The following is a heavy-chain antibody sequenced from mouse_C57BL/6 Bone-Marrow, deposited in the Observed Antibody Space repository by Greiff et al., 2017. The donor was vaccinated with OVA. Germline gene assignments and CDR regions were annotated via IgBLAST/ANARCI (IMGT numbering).Heavy chain of an antibody. CDR2: INYDGSST. V-gene: IGHV5-16*01. Sequence: EVQRVESEGGLVQPGSSMQLSCTASGFTFSDYYMAWVRQVPEKGLEWVANINYDGSSTYYLDSLKSRFIISRDNAKNILYLQMSSLKSEDTATYYCARDSNPGGYYAMDYWGQGTSVTVSS. CDR1: GFTFSDYY. J-gene: IGHJ4*01. CDR3: ARDSNPGGYYAMDY.